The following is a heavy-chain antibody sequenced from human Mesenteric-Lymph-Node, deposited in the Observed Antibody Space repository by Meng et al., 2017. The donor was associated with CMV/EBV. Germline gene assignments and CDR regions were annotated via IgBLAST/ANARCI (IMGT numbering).Heavy chain of an antibody. CDR2: IYYSGST. J-gene: IGHJ3*02. CDR3: ARPGYHGSGSYYNPGAFDI. V-gene: IGHV4-39*01. Sequence: AETLSLTCTVSGGSISSSSYYWGWIRQPPGKGLEWIGNIYYSGSTYYNPFLKSRVTISVDTSKNQFSLKLGSVTAADTAVYYCARPGYHGSGSYYNPGAFDIWGQGTMVTVSS. CDR1: GGSISSSSYY. D-gene: IGHD3-10*01.